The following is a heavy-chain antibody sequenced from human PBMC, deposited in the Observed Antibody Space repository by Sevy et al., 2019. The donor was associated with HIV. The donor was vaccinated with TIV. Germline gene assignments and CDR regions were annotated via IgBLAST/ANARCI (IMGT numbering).Heavy chain of an antibody. Sequence: GGSLRLSCAASGFTFSNAWMSWVRQAPGKGLEWVGRIKSKTDGGKTDYAAPVKGRFTISRADSKHTLYLQMNSLKTEDTAVYYCTTAPAGVVIMGEGYYYYGMDVWGQGTTVTVSS. J-gene: IGHJ6*02. CDR1: GFTFSNAW. CDR2: IKSKTDGGKT. D-gene: IGHD3-3*01. CDR3: TTAPAGVVIMGEGYYYYGMDV. V-gene: IGHV3-15*01.